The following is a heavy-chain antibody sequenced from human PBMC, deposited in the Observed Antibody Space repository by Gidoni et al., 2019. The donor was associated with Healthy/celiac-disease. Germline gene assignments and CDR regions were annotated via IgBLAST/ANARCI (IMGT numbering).Heavy chain of an antibody. CDR2: ISYDGSNK. D-gene: IGHD2-2*01. CDR1: GFTFSSYA. J-gene: IGHJ6*02. Sequence: QVQLVESGGGVVQPGRSLRLSCAASGFTFSSYAMHWFRQAPGKGLEGVAVISYDGSNKYYADSVKGRFTISRDNSKNTLYLQMNSLRDEDTAVYYCARVRRGTSYGMDVWGQGTTVTVSS. CDR3: ARVRRGTSYGMDV. V-gene: IGHV3-30*01.